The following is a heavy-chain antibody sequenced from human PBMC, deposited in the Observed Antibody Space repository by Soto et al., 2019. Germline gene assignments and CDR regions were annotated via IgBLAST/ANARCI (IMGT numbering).Heavy chain of an antibody. J-gene: IGHJ4*02. V-gene: IGHV4-39*01. CDR1: GGSISSSSYY. CDR2: IYYSGST. CDR3: ARKLRYFDWLSDYFAY. D-gene: IGHD3-9*01. Sequence: SETLSLTCTVSGGSISSSSYYWGWIRQPPGKGLEWIGSIYYSGSTYYNPSLKSRVTISVDTSKNQFSLKLSSVTAADTAVYYCARKLRYFDWLSDYFAYWGQGTLVTVSS.